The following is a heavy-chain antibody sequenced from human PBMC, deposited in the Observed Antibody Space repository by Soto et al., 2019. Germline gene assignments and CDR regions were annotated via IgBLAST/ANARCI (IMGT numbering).Heavy chain of an antibody. V-gene: IGHV3-33*01. J-gene: IGHJ6*03. CDR2: IWYDGSNK. D-gene: IGHD3-3*01. CDR1: GFTFSSYG. Sequence: QVQLVESGGGVVQPGRSLRLSCAASGFTFSSYGMHWVRQAPGKGLEWVAVIWYDGSNKYYADSVKGRFTISRDNSKNTLYLQMNSLRAEDTAVYYCARGPYCDFWSGYYTEVRYYYMDVWGKGTTVTVSS. CDR3: ARGPYCDFWSGYYTEVRYYYMDV.